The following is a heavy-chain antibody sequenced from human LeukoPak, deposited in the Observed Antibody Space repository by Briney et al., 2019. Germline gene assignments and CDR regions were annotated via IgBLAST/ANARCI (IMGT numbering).Heavy chain of an antibody. Sequence: SETLSLTCTVSGGSISSYYWSWIRQPAGKGLEWIGRIYTSGSTNYNPSLKSRVTMSVDTSKNQFSLKLSSVTAADTAVYYCARDVILDREGDNWFDPWGQGTLVTVSS. J-gene: IGHJ5*02. CDR3: ARDVILDREGDNWFDP. V-gene: IGHV4-4*07. CDR1: GGSISSYY. CDR2: IYTSGST. D-gene: IGHD3-3*01.